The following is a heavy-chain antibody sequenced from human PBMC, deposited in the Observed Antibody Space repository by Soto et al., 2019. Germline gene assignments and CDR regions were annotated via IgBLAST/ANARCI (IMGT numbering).Heavy chain of an antibody. V-gene: IGHV3-33*01. CDR1: GFTFSSYG. CDR2: IWYDGSNK. D-gene: IGHD3-22*01. CDR3: ARDLITSGYRYYYYGMDV. J-gene: IGHJ6*02. Sequence: QVQLVESGGGVVQPGRSLRLSCAASGFTFSSYGMHWVRQAPGKGLEWVAVIWYDGSNKYYADSVKGRFTISRDNSKNTLYLQKNSLRAEDTAVYYCARDLITSGYRYYYYGMDVWGQGTTVTVSS.